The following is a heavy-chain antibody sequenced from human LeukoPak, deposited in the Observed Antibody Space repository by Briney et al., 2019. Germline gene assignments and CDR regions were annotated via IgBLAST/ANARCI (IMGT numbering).Heavy chain of an antibody. V-gene: IGHV3-11*04. CDR1: GFTFSDYY. Sequence: NPGGSLRLSCAASGFTFSDYYMSWIRQAPGKGLEWVSYISSSGSTIYYADSVKGRFTISRDNAKNSLYLQMNSLRAEDTAVYYCARDQGRSPSYEFAFDIWGQGTMVTVSS. J-gene: IGHJ3*02. CDR3: ARDQGRSPSYEFAFDI. D-gene: IGHD2-8*01. CDR2: ISSSGSTI.